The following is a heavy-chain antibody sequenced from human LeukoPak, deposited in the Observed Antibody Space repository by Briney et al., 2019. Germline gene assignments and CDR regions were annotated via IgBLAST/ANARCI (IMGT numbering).Heavy chain of an antibody. V-gene: IGHV3-7*01. CDR1: GFTFSLYW. J-gene: IGHJ5*02. CDR2: INPDGTQK. D-gene: IGHD2-21*01. CDR3: VRQIIRFWFDP. Sequence: GGSLRLSCAASGFTFSLYWMTWVRQSPGKGLEWVADINPDGTQKYSVDSLKGRFTISRDNAKNAVFLQMNSLRDDDTAVYYCVRQIIRFWFDPWGQGTRVTVSS.